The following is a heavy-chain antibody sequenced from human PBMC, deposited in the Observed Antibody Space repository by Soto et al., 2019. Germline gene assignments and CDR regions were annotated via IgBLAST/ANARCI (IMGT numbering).Heavy chain of an antibody. V-gene: IGHV3-23*01. J-gene: IGHJ4*02. D-gene: IGHD2-2*02. CDR2: ISGSGGST. CDR3: AKDPAYIY. Sequence: WGSMRLSCAASGFTFSIYAMGWVRQAPGKGLEWVSAISGSGGSTYYADSVKGRFTISRDNSKNTLYLQMNSLRAEDTAVYYCAKDPAYIYWGQGTLVTVSS. CDR1: GFTFSIYA.